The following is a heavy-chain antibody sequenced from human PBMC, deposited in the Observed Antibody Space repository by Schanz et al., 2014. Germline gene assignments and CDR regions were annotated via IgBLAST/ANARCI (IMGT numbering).Heavy chain of an antibody. CDR3: ARQAGATIPYFDY. Sequence: QLQVQESGPGLVKPSETLSLSCSFSGGSFSSSSYYWGWIRQPPGKGLEFVGSINYSGSTYYNPSLKSRVTVPVDMSKNPFSLKLSPMTAADTAVYYCARQAGATIPYFDYWGQGSLVTVSS. V-gene: IGHV4-39*01. J-gene: IGHJ4*02. CDR2: INYSGST. D-gene: IGHD1-26*01. CDR1: GGSFSSSSYY.